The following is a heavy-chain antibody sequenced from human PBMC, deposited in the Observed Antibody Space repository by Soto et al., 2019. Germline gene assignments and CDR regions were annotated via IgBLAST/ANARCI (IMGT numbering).Heavy chain of an antibody. CDR3: AKDYYDSSGYYGGFWDY. CDR1: GFTFSSYG. J-gene: IGHJ4*02. V-gene: IGHV3-30*18. CDR2: ISYDGSNK. D-gene: IGHD3-22*01. Sequence: QVQLVESGGGVVQPGRSLRLSCAASGFTFSSYGMHWVRQAPGKGLEWVAVISYDGSNKYYADSVKGRFTISRDYSKDTVYLQMNGLRAEDTAVYYCAKDYYDSSGYYGGFWDYWGQGTLVTVSS.